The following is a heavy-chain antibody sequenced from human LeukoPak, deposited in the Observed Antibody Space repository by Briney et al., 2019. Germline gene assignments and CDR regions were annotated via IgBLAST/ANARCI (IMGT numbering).Heavy chain of an antibody. CDR1: GGSISSYY. J-gene: IGHJ5*01. CDR2: IYYSGST. D-gene: IGHD3-10*01. Sequence: SETLSLTCTVSGGSISSYYWSWIRQPPGKGPEWIGYIYYSGSTNYNPSLKSRVTISVDTSKNQFSLKLSSVTAADTAVYYCARDLNGDNWFDSWGQGTLVTVSS. V-gene: IGHV4-59*01. CDR3: ARDLNGDNWFDS.